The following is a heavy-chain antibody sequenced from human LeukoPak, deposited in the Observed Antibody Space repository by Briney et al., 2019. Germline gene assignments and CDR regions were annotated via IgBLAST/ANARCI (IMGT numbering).Heavy chain of an antibody. V-gene: IGHV4-61*01. CDR3: ARRGGSGRSFDY. CDR2: IYYTRST. D-gene: IGHD3-10*01. Sequence: SKNLSLTCTDSGGSVSSGTSYWSWIRQPPGKGLEWIGYIYYTRSTNYNPYLKSRLTISVDTSKNQFSLKLSSVTAAGTAVYYCARRGGSGRSFDYWGQGTLVTASS. J-gene: IGHJ4*02. CDR1: GGSVSSGTSY.